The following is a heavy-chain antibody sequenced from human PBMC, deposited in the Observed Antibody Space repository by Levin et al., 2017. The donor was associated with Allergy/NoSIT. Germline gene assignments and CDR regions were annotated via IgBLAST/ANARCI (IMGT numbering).Heavy chain of an antibody. CDR1: GYTLTELS. CDR3: ATVPHYDSSGYSFDY. J-gene: IGHJ4*02. CDR2: FDPEDGET. D-gene: IGHD3-22*01. Sequence: ASVKASCKVSGYTLTELSMHWVRQAPGKGLEWMGGFDPEDGETIYAQKFQGRVTMTEDTSTDTAYMELSSLRSEDTAVYYCATVPHYDSSGYSFDYWGQGTLVTVSS. V-gene: IGHV1-24*01.